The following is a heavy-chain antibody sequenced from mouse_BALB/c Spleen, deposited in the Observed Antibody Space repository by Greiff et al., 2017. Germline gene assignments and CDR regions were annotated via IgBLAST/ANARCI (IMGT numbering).Heavy chain of an antibody. J-gene: IGHJ2*01. CDR3: ARSGTTADFDY. D-gene: IGHD1-2*01. CDR2: IYPYNGGT. CDR1: GYTFTDYN. V-gene: IGHV1S29*02. Sequence: VQLKESGPELVKPGASVKISCKASGYTFTDYNMHWVKQSHGKSLEWIGYIYPYNGGTGYNQKFKSKATLTVDNSSSTAYMELRSLTSEDSAVYYCARSGTTADFDYWGQGTTLTVSS.